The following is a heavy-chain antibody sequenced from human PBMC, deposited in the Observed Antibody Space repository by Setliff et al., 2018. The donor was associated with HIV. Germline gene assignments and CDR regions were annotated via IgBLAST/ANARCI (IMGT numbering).Heavy chain of an antibody. Sequence: SETLSLTCTVSGGSINSTSYYWGWIRQPPGNGLEWIGSIYHTGSTYYKPSLKSRVTISVDTSKNQFSRKLTSVTAADTAVYYCARYSPRGYTLTGPYWGQGTLVTVSS. CDR1: GGSINSTSYY. D-gene: IGHD6-25*01. J-gene: IGHJ4*02. CDR3: ARYSPRGYTLTGPY. V-gene: IGHV4-39*07. CDR2: IYHTGST.